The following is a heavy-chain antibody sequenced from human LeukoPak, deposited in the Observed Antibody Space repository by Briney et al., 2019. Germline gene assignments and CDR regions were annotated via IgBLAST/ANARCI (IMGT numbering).Heavy chain of an antibody. V-gene: IGHV3-21*01. J-gene: IGHJ4*02. CDR1: GFTFSSYS. Sequence: GGYLRLSCAASGFTFSSYSMNWVRQAPGKGLEWVSSISSSSSYIYYADSVKGRFTISRDNAQNSLYLQMNSLRAEDTAVYYCARAPPSYLDYWGQGTLVTVSS. CDR3: ARAPPSYLDY. CDR2: ISSSSSYI.